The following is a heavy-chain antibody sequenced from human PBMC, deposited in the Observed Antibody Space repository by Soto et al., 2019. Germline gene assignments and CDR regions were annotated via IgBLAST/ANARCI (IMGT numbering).Heavy chain of an antibody. Sequence: EVQLLESGGGSVQAGGSLRLSCAASGITISNYPMSWVRQAPGKGLDWVSGISGSGDRTYYADSAKGRFTISKDISTNSLSLQLDSLGVADTAVYFCVKDDGGYPSTAPHWGQGTLVTVSS. D-gene: IGHD3-22*01. J-gene: IGHJ4*02. CDR1: GITISNYP. V-gene: IGHV3-23*01. CDR3: VKDDGGYPSTAPH. CDR2: ISGSGDRT.